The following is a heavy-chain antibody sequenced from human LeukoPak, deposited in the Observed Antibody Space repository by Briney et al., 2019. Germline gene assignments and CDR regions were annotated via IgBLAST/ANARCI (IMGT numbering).Heavy chain of an antibody. CDR2: IYSSGTT. J-gene: IGHJ5*02. CDR1: GGTISNSY. D-gene: IGHD5-12*01. V-gene: IGHV4-4*07. CDR3: ASGSSGYDP. Sequence: SETLSLTCTVSGGTISNSYWSWIRQPAGKGLEWIGRIYSSGTTIYNPSLKSRVTMSVDTSKNQFSLKLSSVTAADTAVYFCASGSSGYDPWGQGTLVTVSS.